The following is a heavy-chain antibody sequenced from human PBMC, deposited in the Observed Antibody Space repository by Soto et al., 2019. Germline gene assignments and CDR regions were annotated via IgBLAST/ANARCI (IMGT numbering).Heavy chain of an antibody. V-gene: IGHV3-74*01. CDR2: INSDGSNR. J-gene: IGHJ6*02. CDR1: GFTFKNYW. Sequence: GALRLSCEASGFTFKNYWMHWVRQAPGKGLVWVSRINSDGSNRRYADSVQGRFTISRDNAKNTLFLQMNSLRAADTAVYFCARRCNSPNCYGMDVWGQGTRVTVSS. CDR3: ARRCNSPNCYGMDV. D-gene: IGHD1-26*01.